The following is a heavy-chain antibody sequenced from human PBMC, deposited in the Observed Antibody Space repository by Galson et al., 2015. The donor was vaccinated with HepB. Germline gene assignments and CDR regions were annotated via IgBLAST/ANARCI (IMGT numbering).Heavy chain of an antibody. Sequence: SLRLSCAASGFTFSSYAMNWVRQAPGEGLEWVSSISGSGDYTYYADSVKGRFTISRDKSKNTLHLQMNSLRADDTAVYYCAKAHWGSTERFHYWGQGTLVIVSS. CDR3: AKAHWGSTERFHY. CDR2: ISGSGDYT. D-gene: IGHD7-27*01. CDR1: GFTFSSYA. J-gene: IGHJ4*02. V-gene: IGHV3-23*01.